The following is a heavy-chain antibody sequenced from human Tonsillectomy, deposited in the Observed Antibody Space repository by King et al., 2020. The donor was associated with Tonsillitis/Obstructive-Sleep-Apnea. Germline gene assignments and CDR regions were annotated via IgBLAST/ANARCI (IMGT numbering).Heavy chain of an antibody. D-gene: IGHD2-15*01. CDR1: GGSFSGYY. V-gene: IGHV4-34*01. J-gene: IGHJ4*02. Sequence: VQLQQWGAGLLKPSETLSLTCAVYGGSFSGYYWSWIRQPPGKGLEWIGEINHSGSTNSNPSLKSRVTISVDTSKNQFSLKLSSVTAADTAVYFCAIRLGDCSGDSCLDYWGQGTLVTVSS. CDR2: INHSGST. CDR3: AIRLGDCSGDSCLDY.